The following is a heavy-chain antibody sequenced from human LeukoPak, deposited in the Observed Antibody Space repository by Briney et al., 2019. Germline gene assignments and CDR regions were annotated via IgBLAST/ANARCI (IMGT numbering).Heavy chain of an antibody. Sequence: SETLSLTCTVSGGSISSGGYYWRWIRQHPGKGLEWIGYIYYSGSTYYNPSLKSRVTITVDTSKNQYSRKLSSVTAADTAVYYCARADYSSTLLHTWGQGTLVTVSS. J-gene: IGHJ4*02. CDR3: ARADYSSTLLHT. D-gene: IGHD4-11*01. V-gene: IGHV4-31*03. CDR1: GGSISSGGYY. CDR2: IYYSGST.